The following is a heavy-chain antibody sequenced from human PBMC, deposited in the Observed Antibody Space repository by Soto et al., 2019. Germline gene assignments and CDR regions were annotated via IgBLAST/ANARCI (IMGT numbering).Heavy chain of an antibody. D-gene: IGHD3-9*01. V-gene: IGHV3-23*01. CDR2: ISGSGGST. CDR1: GFTFSSYA. CDR3: AKRRFYDILTGYYTPDYYYYMDV. J-gene: IGHJ6*03. Sequence: GGSLRLSCAASGFTFSSYAMSWVRQAPGKGLEWVSAISGSGGSTYYADSVKGRFTISRDNSKNTLYLQMNSLRAEDTAVYYCAKRRFYDILTGYYTPDYYYYMDVWGKGTTVTVSS.